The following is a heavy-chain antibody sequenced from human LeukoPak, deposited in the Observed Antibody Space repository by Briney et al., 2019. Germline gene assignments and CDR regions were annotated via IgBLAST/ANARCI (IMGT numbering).Heavy chain of an antibody. CDR2: ISYDGSNK. V-gene: IGHV3-30*03. CDR1: GFTFSSYG. D-gene: IGHD4-17*01. CDR3: ARDYGDPEDYYGMDV. J-gene: IGHJ6*02. Sequence: GRSLRLSCAASGFTFSSYGMHWVRQAPGKGLEWVAVISYDGSNKYYADSVKGRFTISRDNSKNTLYLQMNSLRAEDTAVYYCARDYGDPEDYYGMDVWGQGTTVTVSS.